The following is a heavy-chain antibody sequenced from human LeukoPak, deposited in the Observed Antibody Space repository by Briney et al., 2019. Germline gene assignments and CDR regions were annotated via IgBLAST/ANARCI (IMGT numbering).Heavy chain of an antibody. D-gene: IGHD3-10*01. V-gene: IGHV4-59*01. J-gene: IGHJ5*02. CDR2: IYYSGST. CDR3: ARFEDYYGSGSYSGWFDP. Sequence: SETLSLTCTVSGGSISSYYWSWIRQPPGKGLEWIGYIYYSGSTNYNPSLKSRVTISADTSKNQFSLKLSSVTAADTAVYYCARFEDYYGSGSYSGWFDPWGQGTLVTVSS. CDR1: GGSISSYY.